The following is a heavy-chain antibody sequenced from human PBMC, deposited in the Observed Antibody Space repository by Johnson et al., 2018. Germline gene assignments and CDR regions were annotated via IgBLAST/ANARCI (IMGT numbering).Heavy chain of an antibody. V-gene: IGHV3-33*01. D-gene: IGHD3-3*01. J-gene: IGHJ3*02. CDR2: IWYDGSNK. CDR1: GFTFSSYG. Sequence: VQLVQSGGGVVQPGRSLRLSCAASGFTFSSYGMHWVRQAPGKGLEWVAVIWYDGSNKYYADSVKGRFTIPRDNSKNTLYLQVGSLRAEDMAVFYFARSALDDAFGIWGQGTMVTVSS. CDR3: ARSALDDAFGI.